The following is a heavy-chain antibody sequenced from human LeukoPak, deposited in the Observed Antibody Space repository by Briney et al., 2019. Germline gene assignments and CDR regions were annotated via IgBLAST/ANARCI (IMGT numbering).Heavy chain of an antibody. Sequence: GGSLRLSSAASGFTFSSYWMSWVRQAPGKGLEWVSYISSSGSFIYYADSVKGRFTISRDNAKNSLYLHMNSLRAEDTALYYCAREPYYDSSGYSPDYWGQGTLVTVSS. CDR3: AREPYYDSSGYSPDY. CDR2: ISSSGSFI. J-gene: IGHJ4*02. CDR1: GFTFSSYW. V-gene: IGHV3-21*05. D-gene: IGHD3-22*01.